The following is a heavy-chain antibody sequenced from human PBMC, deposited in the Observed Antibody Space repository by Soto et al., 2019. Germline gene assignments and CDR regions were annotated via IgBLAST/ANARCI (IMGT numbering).Heavy chain of an antibody. V-gene: IGHV4-4*02. D-gene: IGHD3-10*02. J-gene: IGHJ6*02. CDR2: IYHSGST. Sequence: PSETQPDSCAVSDGYSRSSNGWSWVRQPPGKGLEWIGEIYHSGSTNYNPSLKSRVTISVDKSKNQFSLKLSSVTAADTAVYYCASVRGGYYYAMDVWGQGTTLTVSS. CDR3: ASVRGGYYYAMDV. CDR1: DGYSRSSNG.